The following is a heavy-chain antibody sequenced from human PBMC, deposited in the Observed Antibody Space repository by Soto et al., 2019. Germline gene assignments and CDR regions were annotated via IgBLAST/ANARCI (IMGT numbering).Heavy chain of an antibody. J-gene: IGHJ4*02. Sequence: QVQLVQSGAEVKKPGSSVKVSCKASGGTFSSYTISWVRQAPGQGLEWMGRIIPILGIANYAQKFQGRVTXIAXKXKSTAYMELSSLRSEDTAVYYCARGTNSGSAMSFDYWGQGTLVTVSS. D-gene: IGHD1-26*01. CDR3: ARGTNSGSAMSFDY. CDR1: GGTFSSYT. V-gene: IGHV1-69*02. CDR2: IIPILGIA.